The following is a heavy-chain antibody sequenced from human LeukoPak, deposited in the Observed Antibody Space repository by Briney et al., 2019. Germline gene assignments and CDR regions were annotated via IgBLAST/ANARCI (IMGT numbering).Heavy chain of an antibody. Sequence: SETLSLTCTVSGGSVSSGSYYWSWIRQPPGKGLEWIGYIYYSGSTNYNPSLKSRVTISVDTSKNQFSLKLSSVTAADTAVYYCARVQYSSSWYGEFDPWGQGTLVTVSS. CDR3: ARVQYSSSWYGEFDP. CDR2: IYYSGST. D-gene: IGHD6-13*01. J-gene: IGHJ5*02. V-gene: IGHV4-61*01. CDR1: GGSVSSGSYY.